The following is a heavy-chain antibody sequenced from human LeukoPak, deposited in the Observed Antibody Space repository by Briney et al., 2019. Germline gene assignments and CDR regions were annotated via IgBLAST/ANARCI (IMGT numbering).Heavy chain of an antibody. CDR1: GYTFTCYY. D-gene: IGHD4-17*01. J-gene: IGHJ4*02. CDR2: INPNSGGT. CDR3: ARDPEATVTTGGDY. Sequence: ASVKVSCKASGYTFTCYYMHWVRQAPGQGLEWMGWINPNSGGTNYAQKFQGRVTMTRDTSISTAYMELSRLRSDDTAVYYCARDPEATVTTGGDYWGQGTLVTVSS. V-gene: IGHV1-2*02.